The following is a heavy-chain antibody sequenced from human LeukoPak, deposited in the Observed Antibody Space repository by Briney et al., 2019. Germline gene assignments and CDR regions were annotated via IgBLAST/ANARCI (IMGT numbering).Heavy chain of an antibody. CDR1: GFTFSSHA. Sequence: GGSLRLSGAASGFTFSSHAMAWVRQVPGRGLEWVSSISVSGENTYFADSVKGRFSISRDNSRSTVYLQMNTLRADDTAIYYCVREAGFVHPTNRFDPWGQGTLVSVSS. CDR3: VREAGFVHPTNRFDP. J-gene: IGHJ5*02. V-gene: IGHV3-23*01. CDR2: ISVSGENT. D-gene: IGHD2-8*01.